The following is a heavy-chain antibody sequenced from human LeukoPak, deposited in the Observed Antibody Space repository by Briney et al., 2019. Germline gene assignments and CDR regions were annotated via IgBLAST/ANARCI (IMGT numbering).Heavy chain of an antibody. CDR2: IYYSGST. CDR1: GGSISSYY. CDR3: ASSIAAAGTFDY. D-gene: IGHD6-13*01. J-gene: IGHJ4*02. V-gene: IGHV4-59*01. Sequence: SETLSLTCTVSGGSISSYYWSWIRQPPGKGLEWIVYIYYSGSTNYNPSLKSRVTISVDTSKNQFSLKLSSVTAADTAVYYCASSIAAAGTFDYWGQGTLVTVSS.